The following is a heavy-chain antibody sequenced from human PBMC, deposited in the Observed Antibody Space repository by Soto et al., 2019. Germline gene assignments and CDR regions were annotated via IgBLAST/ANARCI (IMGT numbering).Heavy chain of an antibody. CDR2: INPSGGST. D-gene: IGHD6-19*01. V-gene: IGHV1-46*01. CDR3: AGSIAVAPNWFDP. CDR1: ADTFTSYY. J-gene: IGHJ5*02. Sequence: APVRVSCKASADTFTSYYMHWVRQAPGEGLEWMGIINPSGGSTSYAQKFQGRVTMTRDTSTSTVYMELSSLRSEDTAVYYCAGSIAVAPNWFDPWSQGAVVTVSS.